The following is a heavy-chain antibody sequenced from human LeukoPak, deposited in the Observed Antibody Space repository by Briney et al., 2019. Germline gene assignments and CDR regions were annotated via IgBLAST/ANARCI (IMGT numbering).Heavy chain of an antibody. D-gene: IGHD2/OR15-2a*01. CDR1: GYSFTSYW. Sequence: GESLKISCKGSGYSFTSYWIGWVRQMPGRGLEWMGIIYPGDSDTRYSPSFQGQVTISADKSISTAYLQWSSLKASDTAMYYCARHAEYCDRQNDAFDIWGQGTMVTVSS. CDR3: ARHAEYCDRQNDAFDI. CDR2: IYPGDSDT. J-gene: IGHJ3*02. V-gene: IGHV5-51*01.